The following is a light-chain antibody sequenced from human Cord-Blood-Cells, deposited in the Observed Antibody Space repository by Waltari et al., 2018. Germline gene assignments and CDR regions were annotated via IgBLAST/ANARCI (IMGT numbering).Light chain of an antibody. CDR3: QQYNSYSLLT. V-gene: IGKV1-5*03. CDR1: QSISSW. CDR2: KAS. J-gene: IGKJ4*01. Sequence: DIKMTQSPSPLSASVGDRVTITCRPSQSISSWLAWYQQKPGKAPKLLIYKASSLESGVPSRFSGSGSGTEFTLTISSLQPDDFATYYCQQYNSYSLLTFGGGTKVEIK.